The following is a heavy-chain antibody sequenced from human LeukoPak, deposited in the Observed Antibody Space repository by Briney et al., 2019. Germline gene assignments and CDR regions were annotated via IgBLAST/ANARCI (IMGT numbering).Heavy chain of an antibody. V-gene: IGHV3-23*01. D-gene: IGHD4-17*01. CDR1: GFTISSYA. CDR3: ARDSYNGDYVPGYFQR. CDR2: IRGSGGST. Sequence: GGSLRLSCAASGFTISSYAMSWVRQAPGKGMEWVSAIRGSGGSTYYADSVKGRFTISRDNSKNTLYLQMNSLRAQDTAVYYCARDSYNGDYVPGYFQRWRQGTLVTVS. J-gene: IGHJ1*01.